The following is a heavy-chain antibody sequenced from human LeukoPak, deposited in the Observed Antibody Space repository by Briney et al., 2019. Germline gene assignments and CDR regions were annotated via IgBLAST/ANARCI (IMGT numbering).Heavy chain of an antibody. CDR3: AREEGLYGDYYYGMDV. V-gene: IGHV7-4-1*02. Sequence: GASVKVSCKASGYTFTSYAMNWVRQAPGQGLEWMGWINTNTGNPTYAQGFTGRFVFSLDTSVSTAYLQISSLKAEDTAVYYCAREEGLYGDYYYGMDVWGQGTTVTVSS. CDR1: GYTFTSYA. CDR2: INTNTGNP. J-gene: IGHJ6*02. D-gene: IGHD3-3*01.